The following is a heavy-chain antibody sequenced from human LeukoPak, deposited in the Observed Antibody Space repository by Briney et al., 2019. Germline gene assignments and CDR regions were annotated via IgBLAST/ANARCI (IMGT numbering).Heavy chain of an antibody. Sequence: GGSLRLSCAASGFSFSRYNMNWVRQAPGKGLEWVSSISSSPSYIYYADSVKGRFTISRDDAKNSLYLQMNSLRPEDTALYYCASGGGSVAAWRWGQGTLVTVSS. CDR3: ASGGGSVAAWR. CDR2: ISSSPSYI. D-gene: IGHD2-15*01. CDR1: GFSFSRYN. J-gene: IGHJ4*02. V-gene: IGHV3-21*04.